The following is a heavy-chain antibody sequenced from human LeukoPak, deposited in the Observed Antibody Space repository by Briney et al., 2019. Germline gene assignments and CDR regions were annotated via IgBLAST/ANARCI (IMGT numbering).Heavy chain of an antibody. Sequence: ASVKVSCKASGYTFTSYGISWVRQAPGQGLEWMGWISAYNGNTNYAQKLQGRVTMTTDTSTSTAYMELRSLRSDDTAVYYCAGVPYNDILTGYSGPWGQGTLVTVSS. V-gene: IGHV1-18*01. D-gene: IGHD3-9*01. CDR3: AGVPYNDILTGYSGP. CDR2: ISAYNGNT. J-gene: IGHJ5*02. CDR1: GYTFTSYG.